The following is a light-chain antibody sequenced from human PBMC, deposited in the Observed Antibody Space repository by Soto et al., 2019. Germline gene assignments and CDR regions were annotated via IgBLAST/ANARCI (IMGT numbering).Light chain of an antibody. J-gene: IGKJ1*01. V-gene: IGKV1-5*01. CDR3: QQYISYSPWT. CDR2: DAS. CDR1: QSISGW. Sequence: DIQMTQSPSTLSASVGDRVTITCRASQSISGWLAWYQQKPGKAPKLLIYDASSLESGVPSRFSGIGSGTEFTLTISSLQPDDFATYYCQQYISYSPWTFGQGTKVEIK.